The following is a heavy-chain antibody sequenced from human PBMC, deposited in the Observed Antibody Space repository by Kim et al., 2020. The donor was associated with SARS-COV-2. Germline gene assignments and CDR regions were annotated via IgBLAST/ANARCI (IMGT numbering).Heavy chain of an antibody. CDR2: R. D-gene: IGHD3-10*01. Sequence: RYYADAVKGRFTISRDIAKNSLYLQMNSLRDEDTAVYYCARVVSSLACDYWGQGTLVTVSS. V-gene: IGHV3-48*02. CDR3: ARVVSSLACDY. J-gene: IGHJ4*02.